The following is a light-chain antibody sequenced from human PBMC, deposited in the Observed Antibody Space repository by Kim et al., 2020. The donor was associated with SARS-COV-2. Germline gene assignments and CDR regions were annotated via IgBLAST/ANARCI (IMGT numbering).Light chain of an antibody. Sequence: APVKTARLTCGRTNIGGKSVHWYRQTPGQAPALVIFYDTDRPSGIPERMSGSNSGNTATLTISWVEAGDEADYYCQVWDSSSDHPVFGGGTQLTVL. CDR1: NIGGKS. J-gene: IGLJ3*02. V-gene: IGLV3-21*04. CDR2: YDT. CDR3: QVWDSSSDHPV.